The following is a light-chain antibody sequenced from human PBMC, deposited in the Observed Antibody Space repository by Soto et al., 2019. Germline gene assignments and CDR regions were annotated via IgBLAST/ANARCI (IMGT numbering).Light chain of an antibody. CDR1: NIGSKS. Sequence: SYELTQPPSVSVAPGKTASITCGGDNIGSKSVHWYQQRPGQAPVLVIYNDSDRPSGIPERFSGSNSGNTATLTVSRVEAGDEADYFCQVWDTSSAHRVFGGGTKRTVL. V-gene: IGLV3-21*04. CDR2: NDS. J-gene: IGLJ2*01. CDR3: QVWDTSSAHRV.